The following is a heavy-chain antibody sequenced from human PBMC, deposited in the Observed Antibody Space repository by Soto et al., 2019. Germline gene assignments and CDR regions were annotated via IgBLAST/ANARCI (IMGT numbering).Heavy chain of an antibody. CDR1: GFTFDDYA. D-gene: IGHD3-10*02. CDR2: IIWNSGSI. CDR3: ARDRVRFHV. Sequence: PGGSLRLSCAASGFTFDDYATHWVRQAPGKGLEWVSVIIWNSGSIGYADSVKGRFIFSRDNAKNSLYLQMNSLRAEDTAVYYCARDRVRFHVWGQGTTVTSP. J-gene: IGHJ6*02. V-gene: IGHV3-9*01.